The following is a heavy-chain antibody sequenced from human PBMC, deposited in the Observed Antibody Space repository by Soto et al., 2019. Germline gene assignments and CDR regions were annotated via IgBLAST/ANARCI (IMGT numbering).Heavy chain of an antibody. Sequence: PSETLSLTCTVSGGSINNHYWSWIRQPPGKGLEWIGYIYYSGTTNYNPSLKGRVTISVDTSKNQFSLNLTSVTAADTAVYYCATSGYCTNGVCPHKRKYYFYYWGQGTLVTVSS. CDR1: GGSINNHY. D-gene: IGHD2-8*01. CDR2: IYYSGTT. V-gene: IGHV4-59*11. J-gene: IGHJ4*02. CDR3: ATSGYCTNGVCPHKRKYYFYY.